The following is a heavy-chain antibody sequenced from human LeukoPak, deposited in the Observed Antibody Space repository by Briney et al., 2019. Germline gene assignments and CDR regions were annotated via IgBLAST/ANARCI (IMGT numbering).Heavy chain of an antibody. D-gene: IGHD1-26*01. CDR2: IYYSGST. V-gene: IGHV4-59*08. Sequence: SETLSLTCTVSGGSISSYYWSWIRQPPGKGLEWIGYIYYSGSTNYNPSLKSRVTISVDTSKNQFSLKLSSVTAADTAVYYCARDTGNFDVDYWGQGTLVTVSS. CDR1: GGSISSYY. CDR3: ARDTGNFDVDY. J-gene: IGHJ4*02.